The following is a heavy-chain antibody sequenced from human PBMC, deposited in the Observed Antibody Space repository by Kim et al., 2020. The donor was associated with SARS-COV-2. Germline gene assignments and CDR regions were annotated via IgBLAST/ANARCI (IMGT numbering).Heavy chain of an antibody. Sequence: DYADSVRGRFTISRDNAKNSLSLQMSSLRGDDTAFYYCAKAESVSGSWIDYWGQGTLVTVSS. CDR3: AKAESVSGSWIDY. J-gene: IGHJ4*02. D-gene: IGHD2-2*03. V-gene: IGHV3-9*01.